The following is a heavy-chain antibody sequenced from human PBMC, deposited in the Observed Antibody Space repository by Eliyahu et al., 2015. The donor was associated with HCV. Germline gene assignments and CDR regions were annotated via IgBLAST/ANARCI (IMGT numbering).Heavy chain of an antibody. CDR3: ASGGGGIAVAGTGGWFDP. Sequence: QVQLQESGPGLVQPSETLSLTCTVSGXXITTYYWSWIRQPPGKGLXWIGYIHYIGGTNYNPSLKSRVTISVDTSKNQFSLKLNSVTAADTAVYYCASGGGGIAVAGTGGWFDPWGQGTLVTVSS. J-gene: IGHJ5*02. V-gene: IGHV4-59*01. CDR1: GXXITTYY. CDR2: IHYIGGT. D-gene: IGHD6-19*01.